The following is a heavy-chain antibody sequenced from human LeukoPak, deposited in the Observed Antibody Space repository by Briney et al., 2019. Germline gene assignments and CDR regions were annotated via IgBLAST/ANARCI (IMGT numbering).Heavy chain of an antibody. J-gene: IGHJ5*02. CDR3: ARDNGGWFDT. V-gene: IGHV3-7*03. CDR1: EASEFTFSSDA. Sequence: GGSLRLSCAASEASEFTFSSDAMNWVRQAPGKGLEWVANIKQGGREEKYVSSVKGRFAISRDDAKSTLYLQMDSLSGDDTAVYYCARDNGGWFDTWGRGTLVTVSS. CDR2: IKQGGREE. D-gene: IGHD3-10*01.